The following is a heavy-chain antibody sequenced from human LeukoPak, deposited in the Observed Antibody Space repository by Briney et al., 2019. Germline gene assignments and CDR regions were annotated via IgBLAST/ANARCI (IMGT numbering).Heavy chain of an antibody. V-gene: IGHV3-23*01. J-gene: IGHJ4*02. D-gene: IGHD5/OR15-5a*01. Sequence: GGSLRLSCAASGFAFTDYAISWVRQAPGKGLKWVSAISSSGDKTYYADSVKGRFAISRDNSKNTLYLQINSLRAEDTAVYYCAKEDKTVSTPYVDYWGPGTPVTVSS. CDR1: GFAFTDYA. CDR3: AKEDKTVSTPYVDY. CDR2: ISSSGDKT.